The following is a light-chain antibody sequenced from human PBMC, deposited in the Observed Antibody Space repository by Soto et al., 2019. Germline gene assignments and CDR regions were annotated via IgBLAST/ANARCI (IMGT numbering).Light chain of an antibody. CDR3: QQYSSYWT. CDR1: QSITNW. V-gene: IGKV1-5*01. J-gene: IGKJ1*01. Sequence: DIQMTQSPSTLSASVGDSVTITCRASQSITNWLAWYQQKPGKAPKLLIYGASTLESGVPSRFSGSGSGTEFTLTISSLQSDDFATYYCQQYSSYWTFGQGTKVDI. CDR2: GAS.